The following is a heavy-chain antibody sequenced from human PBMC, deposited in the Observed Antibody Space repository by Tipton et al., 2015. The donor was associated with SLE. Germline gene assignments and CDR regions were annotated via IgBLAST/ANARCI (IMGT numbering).Heavy chain of an antibody. D-gene: IGHD3-10*01. J-gene: IGHJ4*02. CDR1: GFTFSTYG. CDR2: IRFDGNIK. CDR3: AKDSTMVQGKDY. V-gene: IGHV3-30*02. Sequence: SLRLSCAASGFTFSTYGMHWVRQAPGKGLEWVSFIRFDGNIKQYADSVKGRFTISRDNSKNTLYLQMNSLRAEDTAVYYCAKDSTMVQGKDYWGQGTLVTVSS.